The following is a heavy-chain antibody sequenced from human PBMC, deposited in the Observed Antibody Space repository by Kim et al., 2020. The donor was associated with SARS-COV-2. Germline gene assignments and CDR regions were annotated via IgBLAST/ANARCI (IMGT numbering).Heavy chain of an antibody. J-gene: IGHJ6*02. D-gene: IGHD5-18*01. CDR1: GFTFSDYY. CDR2: ISSSSSYT. Sequence: GGSLRLSCAASGFTFSDYYMSWIRQAPGKGLEWVSYISSSSSYTNYADSVKGRFTISRDNAKNSLYLQMNSLRAEDTAVYYCARVGGIQLWQLNYYYYGMDVWGQGTTVTVSS. CDR3: ARVGGIQLWQLNYYYYGMDV. V-gene: IGHV3-11*05.